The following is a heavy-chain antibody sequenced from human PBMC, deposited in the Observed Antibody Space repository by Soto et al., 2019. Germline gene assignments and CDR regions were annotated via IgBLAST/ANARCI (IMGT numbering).Heavy chain of an antibody. D-gene: IGHD5-12*01. CDR2: TYFRSKWYN. V-gene: IGHV6-1*01. CDR1: GDSVSSNTAS. J-gene: IGHJ5*02. Sequence: SQTLALTCVISGDSVSSNTASWNWIRQYPSRGLEWLGRTYFRSKWYNDYAVSVKSRIIINPDTSNNQFSLQLNSVTHEDTAVYFCAKGDNLGPKTGYAFDPWGQGIMVTVSS. CDR3: AKGDNLGPKTGYAFDP.